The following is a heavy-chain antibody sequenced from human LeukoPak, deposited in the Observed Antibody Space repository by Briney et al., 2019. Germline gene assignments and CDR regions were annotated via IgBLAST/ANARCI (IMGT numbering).Heavy chain of an antibody. J-gene: IGHJ4*02. CDR1: GFNFTTSW. V-gene: IGHV3-74*01. Sequence: GGSLRLSCAASGFNFTTSWMNWVCQAPGKGLVWVSRIKPDGSSTTYADFVKGRVTISRDNAQNTLYLQMNSLRADDTAVYYCARGGSPFYWGQGTLVTVSS. CDR3: ARGGSPFY. CDR2: IKPDGSST. D-gene: IGHD3-10*01.